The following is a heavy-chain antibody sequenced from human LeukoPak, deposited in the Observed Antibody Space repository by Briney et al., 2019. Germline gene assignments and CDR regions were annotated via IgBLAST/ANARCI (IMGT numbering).Heavy chain of an antibody. Sequence: GGSLRLSCAVSAFTISGYWMNWVRQAPGKGLEWVASMTEDGNDEFYVDSVKGRFTISGDNAKNSLYLQMNSLRADDTAVYYCTRGLHDYWGQGTLVTVS. CDR3: TRGLHDY. CDR1: AFTISGYW. CDR2: MTEDGNDE. D-gene: IGHD2-15*01. V-gene: IGHV3-7*01. J-gene: IGHJ4*02.